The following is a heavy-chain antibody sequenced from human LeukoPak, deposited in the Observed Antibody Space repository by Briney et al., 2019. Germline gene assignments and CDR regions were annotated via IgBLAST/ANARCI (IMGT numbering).Heavy chain of an antibody. CDR2: VSGSGGIT. J-gene: IGHJ4*02. D-gene: IGHD3-3*02. Sequence: GGSLSLSCAASGFTFSSYAMSWVRQAPGKGLEWVSGVSGSGGITYYADSVKGRFTISRDNSKNTLYLQMNSLRAEDTALYYCARTPLARYFDCWGQRTLVTVSS. CDR1: GFTFSSYA. V-gene: IGHV3-23*01. CDR3: ARTPLARYFDC.